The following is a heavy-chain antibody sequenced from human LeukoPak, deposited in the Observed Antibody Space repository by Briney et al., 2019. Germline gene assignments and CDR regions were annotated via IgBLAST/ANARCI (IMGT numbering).Heavy chain of an antibody. CDR3: ARDRYGDYAIFDY. CDR1: GYTFTSYA. CDR2: INAGNGNT. J-gene: IGHJ4*02. D-gene: IGHD4-17*01. V-gene: IGHV1-3*01. Sequence: GASVTVSCKASGYTFTSYAMHWVRQAPGQRLEWMGWINAGNGNTKYSQKFQGRVTITRDTSASTAYMELSSLRSEDTAVYYCARDRYGDYAIFDYWGQGTLVTVSS.